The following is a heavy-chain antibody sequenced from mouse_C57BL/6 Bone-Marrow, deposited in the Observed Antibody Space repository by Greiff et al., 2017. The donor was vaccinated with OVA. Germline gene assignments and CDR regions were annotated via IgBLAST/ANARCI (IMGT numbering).Heavy chain of an antibody. CDR3: ARLRGYFDY. V-gene: IGHV1-64*01. J-gene: IGHJ2*01. Sequence: QVHVKQPGAELVKPGASVKLSCKASGYTFTSYWMHWVKKRPGQGLEWIGMIHPNSGSTNYNEKFKSKATLTVDKSSSTAYMQLSSLTSEDSAVYYCARLRGYFDYWGQGTTLTVSS. CDR1: GYTFTSYW. CDR2: IHPNSGST.